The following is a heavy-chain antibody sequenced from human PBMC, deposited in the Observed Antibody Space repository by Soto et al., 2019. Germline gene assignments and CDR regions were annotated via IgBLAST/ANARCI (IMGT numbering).Heavy chain of an antibody. J-gene: IGHJ4*02. CDR1: GGSISSYY. V-gene: IGHV4-59*01. Sequence: PSETLSLTCTVSGGSISSYYWSWIRQPPGKGLEWIGYIYYSGSTNYNPSLKSRVTISVDTSKNQFSLKLSSVTAADTAVYYCARGGYSGYEFDYRGQGTLVTVSS. CDR2: IYYSGST. CDR3: ARGGYSGYEFDY. D-gene: IGHD5-12*01.